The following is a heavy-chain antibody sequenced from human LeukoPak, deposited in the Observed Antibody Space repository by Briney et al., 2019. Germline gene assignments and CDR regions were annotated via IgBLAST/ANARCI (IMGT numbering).Heavy chain of an antibody. Sequence: PSETLSLTCAVYGGSFSGYYWSWIRQPPGKGLEWIGEINHSGSTYYNPSLKSRVTISVDRSKNQFSLKLSSVTAADTAVYYCARNAGYCSSTSCYAGFDYWGQGTLVTVSS. J-gene: IGHJ4*02. CDR1: GGSFSGYY. CDR2: INHSGST. D-gene: IGHD2-2*01. V-gene: IGHV4-34*01. CDR3: ARNAGYCSSTSCYAGFDY.